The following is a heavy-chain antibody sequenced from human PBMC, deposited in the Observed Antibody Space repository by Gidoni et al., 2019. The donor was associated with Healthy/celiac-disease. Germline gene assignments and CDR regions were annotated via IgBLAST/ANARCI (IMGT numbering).Heavy chain of an antibody. CDR2: IYTSGST. Sequence: QVQLQESGPGLVKPSQTLSLPCTVSGGSISSGSYYCTWIRQPAGKGLEWIGRIYTSGSTNYNPSHKSRVTMSVDTSKNQFSLKLSSVTAADTAVYYCARSLAYCGGDCSLPYYYYYYMDVWGKGTTVTVSS. CDR1: GGSISSGSYY. V-gene: IGHV4-61*02. D-gene: IGHD2-21*01. CDR3: ARSLAYCGGDCSLPYYYYYYMDV. J-gene: IGHJ6*03.